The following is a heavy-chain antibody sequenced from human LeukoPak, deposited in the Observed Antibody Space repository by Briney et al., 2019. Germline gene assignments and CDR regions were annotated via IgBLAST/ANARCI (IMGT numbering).Heavy chain of an antibody. CDR2: ISGSGAGT. CDR3: AKGRGSPYYFEY. D-gene: IGHD1-26*01. Sequence: GGSLRLSCAASGFTFSSFAMTWVRQAPGKGLEWVSAISGSGAGTYYADSVKGRFTISRDNSKNTLYLQMNSLRAEDTAVYYCAKGRGSPYYFEYWGQGTLVTVSS. V-gene: IGHV3-23*01. J-gene: IGHJ4*02. CDR1: GFTFSSFA.